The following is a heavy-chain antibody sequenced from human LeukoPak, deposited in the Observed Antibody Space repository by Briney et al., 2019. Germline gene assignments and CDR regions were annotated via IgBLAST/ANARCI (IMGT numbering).Heavy chain of an antibody. D-gene: IGHD3-10*01. CDR1: GFTFSSYW. CDR3: ARKGSGVLLWFGELLLGAFDI. J-gene: IGHJ3*02. CDR2: IKQYGSDK. Sequence: GGSLRLSCAASGFTFSSYWMSWVRQAPGKGLEWVANIKQYGSDKYYVDSVKGRFTISRDNAKNSLYLQMNSLRVEDTAVYYCARKGSGVLLWFGELLLGAFDIWGQGTMVTVSS. V-gene: IGHV3-7*01.